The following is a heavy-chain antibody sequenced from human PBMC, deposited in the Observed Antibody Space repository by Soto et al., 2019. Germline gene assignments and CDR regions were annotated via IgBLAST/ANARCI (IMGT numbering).Heavy chain of an antibody. CDR2: INAGSGST. Sequence: ASVKVSCKASGYTFTDYAIHWVRQAPGQRLEWLGWINAGSGSTSYAQKFQGRVTMTRDTSTSTVYMELSSLRSEDTAVYYCASPTEGMNSSSWYNYYYGMDVWGQGTTVTVSS. CDR1: GYTFTDYA. V-gene: IGHV1-3*01. D-gene: IGHD6-13*01. CDR3: ASPTEGMNSSSWYNYYYGMDV. J-gene: IGHJ6*02.